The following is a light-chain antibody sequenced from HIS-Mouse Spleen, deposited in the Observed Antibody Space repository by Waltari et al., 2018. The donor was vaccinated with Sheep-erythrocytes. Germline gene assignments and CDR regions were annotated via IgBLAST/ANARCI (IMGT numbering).Light chain of an antibody. Sequence: SYELTQPPSVSVSPGQPASIPCSGDKLGDKYAYWYQQKPGQSPVLVIYQDSKRPSGIPERFSGSNSGNTATLTISGTQAMDEADYYCQAWDSSTAVFGGGTKLTVL. CDR1: KLGDKY. CDR2: QDS. CDR3: QAWDSSTAV. V-gene: IGLV3-1*01. J-gene: IGLJ2*01.